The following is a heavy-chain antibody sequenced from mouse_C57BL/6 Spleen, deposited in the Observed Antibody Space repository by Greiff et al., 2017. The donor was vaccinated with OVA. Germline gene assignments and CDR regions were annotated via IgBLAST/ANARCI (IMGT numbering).Heavy chain of an antibody. CDR2: IYPGSGST. V-gene: IGHV1-55*01. CDR1: GYTFTSYW. D-gene: IGHD2-2*01. CDR3: ARSRGYDWYCDV. J-gene: IGHJ1*03. Sequence: VQLQQPGAELVKPGASVKMSCKASGYTFTSYWITWVKQRPGPGLEWIGDIYPGSGSTNYNEKFKSKATLTVDTSSSTAYMQLSSLTSEDSAVYCCARSRGYDWYCDVWGTGTTVTVSS.